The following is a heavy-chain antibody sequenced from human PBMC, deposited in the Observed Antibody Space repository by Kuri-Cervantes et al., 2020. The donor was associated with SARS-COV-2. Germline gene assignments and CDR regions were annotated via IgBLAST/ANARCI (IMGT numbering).Heavy chain of an antibody. Sequence: GSLRLSCAVYGGSLNNYYWSWVRQSPGKGLEWIGEINHNGNTNYNPSIKSRVTISVDTFKNQFSLKLSSVTAADAAVYYCARGVTGVEHTVVLIATYYYHYYLDVWGKGTTVTVSS. CDR1: GGSLNNYY. CDR3: ARGVTGVEHTVVLIATYYYHYYLDV. J-gene: IGHJ6*03. D-gene: IGHD2-21*01. V-gene: IGHV4-34*01. CDR2: INHNGNT.